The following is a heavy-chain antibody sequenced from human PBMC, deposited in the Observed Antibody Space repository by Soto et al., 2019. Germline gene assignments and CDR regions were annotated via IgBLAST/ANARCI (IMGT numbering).Heavy chain of an antibody. J-gene: IGHJ4*02. CDR2: INYGGTT. CDR3: AKHGYSGNDLDPLR. CDR1: VGSITSDY. V-gene: IGHV4-59*08. Sequence: QVQLQESGPRLVKPSQTLSLTCTVSVGSITSDYWDWFRQPPGKGLEWIGYINYGGTTSYYSSLKSRVTISKDTSKNQFSLTLTSVTAADTAVYYCAKHGYSGNDLDPLRWGQGIPVTVSS. D-gene: IGHD5-12*01.